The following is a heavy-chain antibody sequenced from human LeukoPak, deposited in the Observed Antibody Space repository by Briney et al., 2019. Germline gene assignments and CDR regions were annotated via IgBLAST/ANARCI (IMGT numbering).Heavy chain of an antibody. J-gene: IGHJ4*02. Sequence: GGSLRLSCAASGFTFSSYSMNWVRQAPGKGLEWVSSFSSSSSYIYYADSVKGRFTISRDNAKNSLYLQMNSLRAEDTAVYYCARDHKNPYYYDSSGFDYWGQGTLVTVSS. V-gene: IGHV3-21*01. CDR3: ARDHKNPYYYDSSGFDY. CDR1: GFTFSSYS. CDR2: FSSSSSYI. D-gene: IGHD3-22*01.